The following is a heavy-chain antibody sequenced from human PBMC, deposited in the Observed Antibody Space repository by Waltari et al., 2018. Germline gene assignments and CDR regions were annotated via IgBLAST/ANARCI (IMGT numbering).Heavy chain of an antibody. CDR1: GYTFTGYY. V-gene: IGHV1-2*02. D-gene: IGHD3-22*01. J-gene: IGHJ4*02. CDR2: INPNSGGT. CDR3: ARAFHYYDSSGYYPHDY. Sequence: QVQLVQSGAEVKKPGASVKVSCKASGYTFTGYYMHWVRQAPGQGLEWMGWINPNSGGTNDAQKFQGRVTMTRETSISTAYMELSRLRSDDTAVYYCARAFHYYDSSGYYPHDYWGQGTLVTVSS.